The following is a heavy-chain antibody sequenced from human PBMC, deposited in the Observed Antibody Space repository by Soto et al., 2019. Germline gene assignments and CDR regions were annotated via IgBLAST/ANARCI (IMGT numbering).Heavy chain of an antibody. CDR3: ASLVGMAAATNWFDP. CDR2: ISTYNGNT. V-gene: IGHV1-18*01. Sequence: QVQLVQSGPEVKRPGASVKVSCKASGYTFTSFGLGWVRQAPGQVLECMGWISTYNGNTNYAQKFQGRVTMTTDTSTSTAYRELRSLRSDDTAVYYCASLVGMAAATNWFDPWGQGTLVTVSS. CDR1: GYTFTSFG. D-gene: IGHD2-15*01. J-gene: IGHJ5*02.